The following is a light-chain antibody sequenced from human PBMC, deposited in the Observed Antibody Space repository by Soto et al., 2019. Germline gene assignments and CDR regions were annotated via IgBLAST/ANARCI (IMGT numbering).Light chain of an antibody. CDR1: EDIANF. Sequence: DIQMTQSPSSLSAFVGDRVTITCRASEDIANFLAWYQQKPGKVPKLLIYAASTLQSGVPSRFSGSGSGTDFTLTISSLQPEDVATYYCQKCKIAPSTFGGGTKVDIK. V-gene: IGKV1-27*01. CDR3: QKCKIAPST. J-gene: IGKJ4*01. CDR2: AAS.